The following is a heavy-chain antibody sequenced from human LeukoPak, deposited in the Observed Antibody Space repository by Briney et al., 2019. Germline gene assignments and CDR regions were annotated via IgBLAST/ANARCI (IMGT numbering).Heavy chain of an antibody. D-gene: IGHD1-20*01. Sequence: SETLSLTCTVSGASIRHYYWSWIRQPPGKGLEWIGNLYHSGSLNYNPSLKSRVTISIDTAKNQFSLRLRSVTAADTAVYYCATLTGTTYPYYFDFWGQATLVTVSS. CDR1: GASIRHYY. V-gene: IGHV4-59*01. CDR3: ATLTGTTYPYYFDF. CDR2: LYHSGSL. J-gene: IGHJ4*02.